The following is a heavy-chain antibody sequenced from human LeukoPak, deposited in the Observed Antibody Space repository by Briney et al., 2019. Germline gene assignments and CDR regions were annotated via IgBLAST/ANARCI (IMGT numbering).Heavy chain of an antibody. CDR1: GFTFSSYA. V-gene: IGHV3-30*04. D-gene: IGHD2-2*02. J-gene: IGHJ4*02. CDR2: ISYDDGRNK. CDR3: ARESGGNTPYYFDY. Sequence: GGSLRLSCAASGFTFSSYALHWVRQAPGKGLEWVAVISYDDGRNKYYADSVKGRFTISKDNSKNTLYLKMNSLRTEDPDVYYCARESGGNTPYYFDYWGQGTLVTVSS.